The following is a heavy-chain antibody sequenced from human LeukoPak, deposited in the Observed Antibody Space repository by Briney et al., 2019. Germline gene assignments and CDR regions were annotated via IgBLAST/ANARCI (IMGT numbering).Heavy chain of an antibody. D-gene: IGHD3-10*01. J-gene: IGHJ5*02. Sequence: SSETLSLTCTVSGGSISSYYWSWIRQPPGKGLEWIGYIYYSGSTNYNPSLKSRVTISVDTSKNQFSLKLSSVTAADTAVYYCAGNRRFRDPPNAGFDPWGQGTLVTVSS. CDR1: GGSISSYY. CDR3: AGNRRFRDPPNAGFDP. CDR2: IYYSGST. V-gene: IGHV4-59*01.